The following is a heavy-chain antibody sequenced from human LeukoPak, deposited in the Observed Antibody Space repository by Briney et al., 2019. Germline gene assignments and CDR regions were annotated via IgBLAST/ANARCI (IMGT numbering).Heavy chain of an antibody. J-gene: IGHJ2*01. CDR3: ARHPYPGGRVVPAALPYRYFDL. CDR1: GGSISSSSYY. D-gene: IGHD2-2*02. Sequence: PSETLSLTCTVSGGSISSSSYYWGWIRQPPGKGLEWIGSIYYSGSTYYNPSLKSRVTISVDTSKNQFSLKLSSVTAADTAVYYCARHPYPGGRVVPAALPYRYFDLLGRGTLVTVSS. V-gene: IGHV4-39*01. CDR2: IYYSGST.